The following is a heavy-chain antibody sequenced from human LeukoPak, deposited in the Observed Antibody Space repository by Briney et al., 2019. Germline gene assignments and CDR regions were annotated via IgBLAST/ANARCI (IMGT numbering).Heavy chain of an antibody. CDR1: GFTFSSYW. Sequence: GGSLRLSCAASGFTFSSYWMHWVRQAPGKGLVWVSRINTDGGGTTYADSVKGRFTISRDNAKNTLYLQTNSLRAEDTAVYYCAKPITGRANSGHDWGQGTLVTVSS. CDR3: AKPITGRANSGHD. V-gene: IGHV3-74*01. J-gene: IGHJ4*02. D-gene: IGHD5-12*01. CDR2: INTDGGGT.